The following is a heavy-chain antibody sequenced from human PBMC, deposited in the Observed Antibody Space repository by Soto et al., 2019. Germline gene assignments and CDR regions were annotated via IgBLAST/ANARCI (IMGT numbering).Heavy chain of an antibody. CDR2: ISGSGSNT. CDR3: AKGGITLVRGSFDY. J-gene: IGHJ4*02. CDR1: GFTFSSYG. D-gene: IGHD3-10*01. V-gene: IGHV3-23*01. Sequence: PGGSLRLSCAASGFTFSSYGMHWVRQAPGKGLEWVSAISGSGSNTYYIDSVKGRFTISRDRSKTTLFLQMNNLRAEDTAVYYCAKGGITLVRGSFDYWGQGALVTVSS.